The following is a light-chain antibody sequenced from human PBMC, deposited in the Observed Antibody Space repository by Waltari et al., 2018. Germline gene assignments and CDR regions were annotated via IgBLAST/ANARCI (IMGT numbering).Light chain of an antibody. J-gene: IGKJ4*01. CDR3: QQSYSTPRT. Sequence: DIQMTQSPSSLSASVGDRVTITCRASQGINNYLNWYQQKPGKAPNLLIYAASSLHSGDPSRFSGSGSGTDFTLTISSLQPEDFATYYSQQSYSTPRTFGGGTKVEIK. V-gene: IGKV1-39*01. CDR1: QGINNY. CDR2: AAS.